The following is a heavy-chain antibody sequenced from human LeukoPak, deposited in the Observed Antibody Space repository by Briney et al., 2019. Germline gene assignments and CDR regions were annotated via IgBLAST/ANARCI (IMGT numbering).Heavy chain of an antibody. Sequence: GGSLRLSCAASGFTFSSFEMNWVRQAPGKGLEWVSYISSSGTTIYYADSVKGRFTISRDNSKNTLYLQMNSLRAEDTAVYYCAKDAGDSSGWGSYYYYYMDVWGKGTTVTVSS. V-gene: IGHV3-48*03. CDR1: GFTFSSFE. CDR3: AKDAGDSSGWGSYYYYYMDV. CDR2: ISSSGTTI. D-gene: IGHD6-19*01. J-gene: IGHJ6*03.